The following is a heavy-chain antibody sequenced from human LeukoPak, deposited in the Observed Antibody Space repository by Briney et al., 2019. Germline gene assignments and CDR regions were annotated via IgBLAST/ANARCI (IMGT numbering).Heavy chain of an antibody. V-gene: IGHV3-48*03. CDR1: GFTFSNFE. Sequence: GGSLRLSCAASGFTFSNFEMNWVRQIPGKGLEWLSFITRSSRIIYYADSVKGRFTISRDNANNSLHLQMNSLRVEDTGIYFCARRYLPATGKFDPWGQGTLVTVSS. CDR2: ITRSSRII. J-gene: IGHJ5*02. D-gene: IGHD2-2*01. CDR3: ARRYLPATGKFDP.